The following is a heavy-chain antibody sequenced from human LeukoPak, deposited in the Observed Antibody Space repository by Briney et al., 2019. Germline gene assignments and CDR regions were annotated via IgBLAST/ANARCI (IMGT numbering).Heavy chain of an antibody. V-gene: IGHV3-53*01. CDR2: IYSGGST. CDR1: GLTVSNNY. D-gene: IGHD7-27*01. CDR3: ARVIGILGGVDY. J-gene: IGHJ4*02. Sequence: PGGSLRLSCAASGLTVSNNYMSWVRQAPGKGLEWISIIYSGGSTYYADSVKGRFTISRDNSKNTLYLQMNSLRAEDTAVYYCARVIGILGGVDYWGQGTLVTVSS.